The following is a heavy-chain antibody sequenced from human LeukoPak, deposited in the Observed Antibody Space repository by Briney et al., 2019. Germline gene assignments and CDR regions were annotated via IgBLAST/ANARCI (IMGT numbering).Heavy chain of an antibody. CDR1: AGSMSGYY. CDR3: ARRAKSAYYFDY. CDR2: IFSSGAT. J-gene: IGHJ4*02. D-gene: IGHD2/OR15-2a*01. V-gene: IGHV4-59*08. Sequence: SETLSLTCTVSAGSMSGYYWSWIRQPPGEGLEWLGYIFSSGATNYNPSLKSRVTISVDTSKNQFSLKLSSVTAADTAVYYCARRAKSAYYFDYWGQGTVVTVSS.